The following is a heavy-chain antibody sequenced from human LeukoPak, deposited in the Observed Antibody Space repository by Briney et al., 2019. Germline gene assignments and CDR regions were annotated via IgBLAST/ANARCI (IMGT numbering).Heavy chain of an antibody. J-gene: IGHJ4*02. CDR2: ISGSGGST. Sequence: PGGSLRLSCAASGFTFSSYGMSWVRQAPGKGLEWVSAISGSGGSTYYADSVKGRFTISRDNSKNTLYLQMNSLRAEDTAVYYCAKGYGSGSYTFDYWGQGTLVTVSS. V-gene: IGHV3-23*01. D-gene: IGHD3-10*01. CDR1: GFTFSSYG. CDR3: AKGYGSGSYTFDY.